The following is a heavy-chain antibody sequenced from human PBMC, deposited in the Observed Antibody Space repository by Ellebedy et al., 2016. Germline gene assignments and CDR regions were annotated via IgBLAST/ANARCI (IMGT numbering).Heavy chain of an antibody. Sequence: SETLSLTCSVSGGSISDSPYYWGWIRQPPGKGLEWIGSFYWRGSTYYNPSLKSRVTISADTSTNHFSLRLSSVTAADTAVYYCYVGYYYYCVDVWGQGTTVTVSS. V-gene: IGHV4-39*02. J-gene: IGHJ6*02. D-gene: IGHD3-10*02. CDR2: FYWRGST. CDR3: YVGYYYYCVDV. CDR1: GGSISDSPYY.